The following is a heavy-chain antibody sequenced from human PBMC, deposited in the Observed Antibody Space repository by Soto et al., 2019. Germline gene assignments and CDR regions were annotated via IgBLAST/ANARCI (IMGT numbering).Heavy chain of an antibody. V-gene: IGHV3-30*03. Sequence: QVQLVESGGGVVQPGRSLRLSCAASGFTFSSYGMHWVRQAPGKGLEWVAVISYDGSNKYYADSVKGRFTISRDNSKNTLYLQMNSLRAEDTAVYYCATRETGTTLRYWGQGTLVTFSA. CDR1: GFTFSSYG. J-gene: IGHJ4*02. D-gene: IGHD1-7*01. CDR2: ISYDGSNK. CDR3: ATRETGTTLRY.